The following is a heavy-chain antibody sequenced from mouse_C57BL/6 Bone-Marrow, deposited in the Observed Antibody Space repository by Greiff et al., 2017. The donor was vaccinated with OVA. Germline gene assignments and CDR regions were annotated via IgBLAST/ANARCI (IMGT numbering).Heavy chain of an antibody. CDR3: ARLGDGYYVAMDY. CDR2: INPNNGGT. V-gene: IGHV1-18*01. J-gene: IGHJ4*01. D-gene: IGHD2-3*01. Sequence: EVKLVESGPELVKPGASVKIPCKASGYTFTDYNMDWVKQSHGKSLEWIGDINPNNGGTIYNQKFKGKATLTVDKSSSTAYMELRSLTSEDTAVYYCARLGDGYYVAMDYWGQGTSVTVSS. CDR1: GYTFTDYN.